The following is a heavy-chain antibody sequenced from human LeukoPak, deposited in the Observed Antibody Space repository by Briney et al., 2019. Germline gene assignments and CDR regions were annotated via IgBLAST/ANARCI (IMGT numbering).Heavy chain of an antibody. Sequence: SETLSLTCTVSGDSTSSDHWSWVRQPPGKGLDWIGHISYRGSMKYNPSLESRVSIPLDTSNNQFSLKLTTLTAADTAVYYCVVYIAGGGGRGYWGQGTLVTVSS. V-gene: IGHV4-59*01. J-gene: IGHJ4*02. CDR3: VVYIAGGGGRGY. D-gene: IGHD1-26*01. CDR2: ISYRGSM. CDR1: GDSTSSDH.